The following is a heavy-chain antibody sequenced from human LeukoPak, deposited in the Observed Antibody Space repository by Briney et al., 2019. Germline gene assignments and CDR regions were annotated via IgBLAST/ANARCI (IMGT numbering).Heavy chain of an antibody. Sequence: NPSETLSLTCTVSGGSISSSGYYWGWIRQPPGKGLEWIGSIYYSGSTYYNPSLKSRVTISVDTSKSQFSLKLSSVTAADTAVYYCARDRVGGDQAMDVWGQGTTVTVSS. CDR3: ARDRVGGDQAMDV. V-gene: IGHV4-39*07. D-gene: IGHD2-21*02. CDR2: IYYSGST. CDR1: GGSISSSGYY. J-gene: IGHJ6*02.